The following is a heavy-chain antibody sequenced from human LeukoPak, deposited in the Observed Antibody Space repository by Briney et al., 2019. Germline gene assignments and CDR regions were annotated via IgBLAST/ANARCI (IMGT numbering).Heavy chain of an antibody. V-gene: IGHV1-24*01. CDR1: GYTLTELS. D-gene: IGHD1-7*01. Sequence: ASVKVSCKVSGYTLTELSMHWVRQAPGKGLEWMGGFDPEDGETIYAQKFQGRVTMTEDTSTDTAYMELSSLRSEDTAVYYYATEKKLELPRGFDYWGQGTLVTVSS. CDR3: ATEKKLELPRGFDY. CDR2: FDPEDGET. J-gene: IGHJ4*02.